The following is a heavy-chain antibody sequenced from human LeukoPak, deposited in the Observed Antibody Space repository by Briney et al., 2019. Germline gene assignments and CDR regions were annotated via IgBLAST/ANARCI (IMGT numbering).Heavy chain of an antibody. Sequence: GGSLRLSCAASGFTFSSNYMSWVRQAPGKGLEWVANIKQDGSEKYYVDSVKGRFTISRDNAKNSLYLQMNSLRAEDTAVYYCARGAPYDYVWGSPIFDYWGQGTLVTVSS. J-gene: IGHJ4*02. CDR1: GFTFSSNY. D-gene: IGHD3-16*01. CDR2: IKQDGSEK. CDR3: ARGAPYDYVWGSPIFDY. V-gene: IGHV3-7*03.